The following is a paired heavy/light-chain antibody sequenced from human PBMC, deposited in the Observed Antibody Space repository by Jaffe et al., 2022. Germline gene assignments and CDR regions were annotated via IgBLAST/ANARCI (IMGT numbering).Heavy chain of an antibody. J-gene: IGHJ4*02. CDR1: GFIFSSYW. Sequence: EVQLVESGGGLVHPGGSLRLSCAASGFIFSSYWMHWVRQAPGKGLVWVSRINSDGSITNYADSVKGRFTISRDNAKNTLYLQMNSLRAEDTAVYYCARDPDGYSGYVSPDYWGQGTLVTVSS. D-gene: IGHD5-12*01. CDR3: ARDPDGYSGYVSPDY. CDR2: INSDGSIT. V-gene: IGHV3-74*01.
Light chain of an antibody. CDR3: QAWDSSTANVV. Sequence: SYELTQPPSVSVSPGQTASIACSGDKLGDKYVCWYQQKSGQSPVLVIYQNAKRPSGIPERFSGSNSGNTATLTISGTQAMDEADYYCQAWDSSTANVVFGGGTKLTVL. CDR2: QNA. CDR1: KLGDKY. J-gene: IGLJ2*01. V-gene: IGLV3-1*01.